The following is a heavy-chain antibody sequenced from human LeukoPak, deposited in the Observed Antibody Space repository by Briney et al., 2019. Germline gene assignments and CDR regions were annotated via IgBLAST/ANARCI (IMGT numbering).Heavy chain of an antibody. D-gene: IGHD3-10*01. J-gene: IGHJ3*02. CDR2: ISNSGSTI. V-gene: IGHV3-48*03. CDR1: GFTFSSYE. Sequence: GGSLRLSCAASGFTFSSYEMNWVRQAPGKGLEWVSYISNSGSTIYYTDSVKGRFTTSRDSFKNTLYLQMNSLRPEDTAVYYCAKEGDYYGSGSYRDGFDIWGQGTRATVSS. CDR3: AKEGDYYGSGSYRDGFDI.